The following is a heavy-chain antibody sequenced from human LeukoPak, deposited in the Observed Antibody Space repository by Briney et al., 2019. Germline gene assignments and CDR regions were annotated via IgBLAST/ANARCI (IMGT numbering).Heavy chain of an antibody. V-gene: IGHV4-59*01. Sequence: ETLSLTCTVSGGSISSYYWSWIRQPPGKGLEWIGYIYYSGSTNYNPSLKSRVTISVDTSKNQFSLKLSSVTAADTAVYYCARAEITMVRGVIITGYYFDYWGQGTLVTVSS. CDR2: IYYSGST. D-gene: IGHD3-10*01. CDR3: ARAEITMVRGVIITGYYFDY. J-gene: IGHJ4*02. CDR1: GGSISSYY.